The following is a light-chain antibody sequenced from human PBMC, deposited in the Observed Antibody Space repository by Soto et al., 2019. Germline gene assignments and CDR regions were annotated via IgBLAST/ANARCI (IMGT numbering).Light chain of an antibody. J-gene: IGKJ5*01. CDR1: HSVSSTF. V-gene: IGKV3-20*01. CDR2: DAD. CDR3: QQSASSVT. Sequence: DTVLAQSPGTLSLSPGETATLTCSASHSVSSTFLAWYQQKPGQAPTLLIYDADTRATGIPDRFSGGGFGTHFTLTISSLEPEDFAMYYCQQSASSVTFGQGTRLEIK.